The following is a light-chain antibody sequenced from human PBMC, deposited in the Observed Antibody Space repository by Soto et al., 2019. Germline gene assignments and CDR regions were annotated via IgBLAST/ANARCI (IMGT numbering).Light chain of an antibody. CDR3: SSYAGSNKGV. Sequence: QSALTQPPSASGSPGQSVTISCAGTSSDIGGYNFVSWYQQHPGKVPKLIIYEVTKRPSGVPDRFSGSKSGNTASLTVSGLQAEDEADYYCSSYAGSNKGVFGGGTKLTVL. CDR1: SSDIGGYNF. CDR2: EVT. V-gene: IGLV2-8*01. J-gene: IGLJ3*02.